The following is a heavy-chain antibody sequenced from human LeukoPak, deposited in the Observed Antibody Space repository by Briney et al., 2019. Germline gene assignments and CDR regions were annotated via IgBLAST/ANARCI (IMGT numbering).Heavy chain of an antibody. CDR3: AREGQGSTHFDY. Sequence: PSQTLSLTCTVSGGSISSGDYYWSWIRQPPGKGLEWIGYIYYSGSTYYNPSLKSRVTISVDTSKNHFSLKLSSVTAADTAVYYCAREGQGSTHFDYWGQGTLVTVSS. J-gene: IGHJ4*02. CDR1: GGSISSGDYY. V-gene: IGHV4-30-4*08. CDR2: IYYSGST. D-gene: IGHD2-2*01.